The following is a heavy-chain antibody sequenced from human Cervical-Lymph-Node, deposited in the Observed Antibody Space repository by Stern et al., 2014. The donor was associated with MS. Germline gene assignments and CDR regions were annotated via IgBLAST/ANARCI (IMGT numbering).Heavy chain of an antibody. V-gene: IGHV3-72*01. D-gene: IGHD6-19*01. CDR2: SSNKANSYTT. J-gene: IGHJ4*02. CDR1: GFTFSDHS. Sequence: EDQLVESGGGLVQPGGSLRISCAASGFTFSDHSMDWVRQAPGKGLEWVGRSSNKANSYTTQYAASVKGRFTISRDDSKNSLYLQMNSLKTEDTAVYHCTREKYGSTSLDSWGQGALVTVSS. CDR3: TREKYGSTSLDS.